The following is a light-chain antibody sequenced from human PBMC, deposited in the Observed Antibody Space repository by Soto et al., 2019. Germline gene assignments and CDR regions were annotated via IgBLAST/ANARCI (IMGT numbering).Light chain of an antibody. CDR1: QSIVTY. CDR2: AAS. J-gene: IGKJ1*01. V-gene: IGKV1-39*01. CDR3: QQSYDTVWT. Sequence: DIQMTQSPSSLSASAGDRVTITCRASQSIVTYLNWYQQKPGKAPNLLIYAASSLQSGVPSRFSGSGSGTDFTLTISSLQPEDFATYYCQQSYDTVWTFGQGTKMEIK.